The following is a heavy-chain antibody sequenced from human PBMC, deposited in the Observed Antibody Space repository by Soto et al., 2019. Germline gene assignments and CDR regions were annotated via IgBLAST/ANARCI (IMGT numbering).Heavy chain of an antibody. CDR1: GYTFTSYA. J-gene: IGHJ6*02. Sequence: ASVKVSCKASGYTFTSYAMHWVRQAPGQRLEWMGWINAGNGNTKYSQKFQGRVTITRDTSASTAYMELSSLRSEDTAVYYCARYCSSTSCSYYYYGMDVWGQGTTVTVSS. V-gene: IGHV1-3*01. CDR3: ARYCSSTSCSYYYYGMDV. D-gene: IGHD2-2*01. CDR2: INAGNGNT.